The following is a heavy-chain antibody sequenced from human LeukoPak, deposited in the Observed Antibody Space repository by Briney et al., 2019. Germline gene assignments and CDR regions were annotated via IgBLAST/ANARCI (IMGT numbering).Heavy chain of an antibody. Sequence: SETLSLTCTFSSGGSISEHHWSWVRQPAGKGLEWIGRIDTSGVIDYNPSLRGRVTMSVDTSKNQLSLKMRSVTAADTALYYCARGRDRSAPGSFEFWGQGTLVTVSS. V-gene: IGHV4-4*07. CDR3: ARGRDRSAPGSFEF. CDR1: SGGSISEHH. CDR2: IDTSGVI. D-gene: IGHD3-10*01. J-gene: IGHJ1*01.